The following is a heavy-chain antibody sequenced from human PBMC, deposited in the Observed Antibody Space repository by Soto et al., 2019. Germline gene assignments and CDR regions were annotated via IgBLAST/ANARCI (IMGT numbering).Heavy chain of an antibody. J-gene: IGHJ6*02. D-gene: IGHD3-3*01. CDR1: GYTFTSYY. V-gene: IGHV1-46*01. Sequence: ASVKVSCKASGYTFTSYYMHWVRQAPGQGLEWMGLINPTGGGTNYAQKFQGRVAMTFDTSTATAYMELSSLRSDDMAVYYCARSWTYYSYGLDVWGQGTTVTVSS. CDR2: INPTGGGT. CDR3: ARSWTYYSYGLDV.